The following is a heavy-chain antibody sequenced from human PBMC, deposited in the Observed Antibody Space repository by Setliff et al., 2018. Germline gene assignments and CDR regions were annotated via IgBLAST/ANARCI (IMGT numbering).Heavy chain of an antibody. CDR1: GDSISGGDYY. J-gene: IGHJ5*02. Sequence: SETLSLTCTVSGDSISGGDYYWTWIRQPAGKRLEWIGRVYNSGTTYNAFFASRVTMSIDTSKNQFSLNLNSVTAVDTALYYCAKESLAINTRWFDPWGQGILVTVSS. CDR3: AKESLAINTRWFDP. V-gene: IGHV4-61*02. CDR2: VYNSGTT. D-gene: IGHD3-3*02.